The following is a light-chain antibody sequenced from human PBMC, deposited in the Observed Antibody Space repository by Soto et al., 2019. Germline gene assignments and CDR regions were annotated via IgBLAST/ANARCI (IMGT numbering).Light chain of an antibody. CDR3: SSYTSSSTPWV. CDR1: SSDVGGYNY. Sequence: QSALTQPASVSGSPGQSITISCTGTSSDVGGYNYVSWYKQHPGQAPKLMIYEVSNRPSGVSNRFSGSKSGNTASLTISGLQAEDEADYYCSSYTSSSTPWVFGGGTKVTVL. J-gene: IGLJ3*02. V-gene: IGLV2-14*01. CDR2: EVS.